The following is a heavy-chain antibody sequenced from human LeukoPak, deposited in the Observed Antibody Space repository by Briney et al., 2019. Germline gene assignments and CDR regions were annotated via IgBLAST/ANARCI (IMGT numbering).Heavy chain of an antibody. V-gene: IGHV1-69*05. D-gene: IGHD3-3*01. CDR1: GGTFSSYA. J-gene: IGHJ6*03. CDR3: ARGFWSGYYDYYYYYMDV. Sequence: ASVKVSCKASGGTFSSYAISWVRQAPGQGLEWMGGIIPIFGTANYAQKFQGRVTITTDESTSTAYMELSSLRSEDTAVYYCARGFWSGYYDYYYYYMDVWGKGTTVTVS. CDR2: IIPIFGTA.